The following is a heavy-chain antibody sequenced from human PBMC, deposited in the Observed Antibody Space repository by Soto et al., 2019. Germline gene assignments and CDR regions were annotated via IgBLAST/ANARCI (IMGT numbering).Heavy chain of an antibody. CDR2: IWYTGST. CDR3: ARLTADIVAPYFDY. J-gene: IGHJ4*02. Sequence: LSLTCTVSGGSVSGGSYCWSWIRQPPGKGLEWIGYIWYTGSTNYNPSLKSRVTISVDTSKNQFSLKLSSVTAADTAVYYCARLTADIVAPYFDYWGQGTLVTVSS. V-gene: IGHV4-61*01. CDR1: GGSVSGGSYC. D-gene: IGHD5-12*01.